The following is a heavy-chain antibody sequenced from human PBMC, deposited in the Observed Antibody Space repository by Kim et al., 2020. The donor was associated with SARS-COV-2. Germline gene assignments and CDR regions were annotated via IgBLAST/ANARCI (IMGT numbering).Heavy chain of an antibody. D-gene: IGHD6-19*01. CDR3: ARDRNKNIAVGLFDY. J-gene: IGHJ4*02. CDR1: GGTFSSYA. CDR2: IIPILGIA. V-gene: IGHV1-69*04. Sequence: SVKVSCKASGGTFSSYAISWVRQAPGQGLEWMGRIIPILGIANYAQKFQGRVTITADKSTSTAYMELSSLRSEDTAVYYCARDRNKNIAVGLFDYWGQGTLVTVSS.